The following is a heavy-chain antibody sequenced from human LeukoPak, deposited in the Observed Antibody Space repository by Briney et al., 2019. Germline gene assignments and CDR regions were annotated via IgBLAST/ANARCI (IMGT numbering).Heavy chain of an antibody. CDR3: ARDREDYGSPFDY. Sequence: GGSLRLSCAASGFTFSSYSMNWVRQAPGKGLEWVSVIYSGGSTYYADSVKGRFTISRDNAKNSLYLQMNSLRAEDTAVYYCARDREDYGSPFDYWGQGTLVTVSS. J-gene: IGHJ4*02. V-gene: IGHV3-53*01. CDR2: IYSGGST. CDR1: GFTFSSYS. D-gene: IGHD3-10*01.